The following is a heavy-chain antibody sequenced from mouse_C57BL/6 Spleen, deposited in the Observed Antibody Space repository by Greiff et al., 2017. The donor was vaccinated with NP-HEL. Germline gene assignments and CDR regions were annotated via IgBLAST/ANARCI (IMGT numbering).Heavy chain of an antibody. J-gene: IGHJ4*01. CDR2: IYPGSGNT. CDR1: GYSFTSYY. D-gene: IGHD2-5*01. V-gene: IGHV1-66*01. CDR3: GYSNYVYYAMDY. Sequence: QVQLKQSGPELVKPGASVKISCKASGYSFTSYYIHWVKQRPGQGLEWIGWIYPGSGNTKYNEKFKGKATLTADTSSSTAYMQLSSLTSEDSAVYYCGYSNYVYYAMDYWGQGTSVTVSS.